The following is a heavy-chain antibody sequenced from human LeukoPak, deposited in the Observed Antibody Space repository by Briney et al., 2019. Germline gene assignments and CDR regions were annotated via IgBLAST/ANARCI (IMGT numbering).Heavy chain of an antibody. D-gene: IGHD5-18*01. Sequence: TPSETLSLTCTVSGGSISSGGYYWSWIRQHPGKGLEWIGYIYYSGSTYYNPSLKSRVTISVDTSKNQFSLKLSSVTAADTAVYYCAGTAMVTPDAFDIWGQGTMVTVSS. CDR2: IYYSGST. CDR1: GGSISSGGYY. J-gene: IGHJ3*02. V-gene: IGHV4-31*03. CDR3: AGTAMVTPDAFDI.